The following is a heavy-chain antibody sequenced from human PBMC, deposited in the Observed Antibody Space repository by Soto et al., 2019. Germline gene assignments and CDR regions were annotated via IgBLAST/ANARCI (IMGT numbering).Heavy chain of an antibody. CDR3: ARAQRRLSEAAAGAMDV. V-gene: IGHV3-23*01. CDR2: ISGSGGST. D-gene: IGHD6-13*01. Sequence: GSLRLSFAASGFTFSSYAMSWVRQAPGKGLEWVSAISGSGGSTYYADSVKGRFTISRDNSKNTLYLQMNSLRAEDTAVYYCARAQRRLSEAAAGAMDVWGQGTTVTSP. CDR1: GFTFSSYA. J-gene: IGHJ6*02.